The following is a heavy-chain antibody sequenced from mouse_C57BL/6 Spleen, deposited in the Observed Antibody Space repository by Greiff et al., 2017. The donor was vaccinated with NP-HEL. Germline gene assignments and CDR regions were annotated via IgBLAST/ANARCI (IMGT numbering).Heavy chain of an antibody. CDR3: AREYYGLDY. D-gene: IGHD1-1*01. CDR2: IWSGGST. V-gene: IGHV2-2*01. CDR1: GFSLTSYG. Sequence: QVQLQQSGPGLVQPSQSLSITCTVSGFSLTSYGVHWVRQSPGKGLEWLGVIWSGGSTDYNAAFISRLSISKDNSKSQVFFKMNSLQADDTAIYYCAREYYGLDYWGQGTTLTVSS. J-gene: IGHJ2*01.